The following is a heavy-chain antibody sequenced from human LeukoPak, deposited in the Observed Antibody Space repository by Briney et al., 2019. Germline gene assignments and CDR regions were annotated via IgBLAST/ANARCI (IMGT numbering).Heavy chain of an antibody. D-gene: IGHD5-12*01. CDR3: VRENNIGGALDF. CDR1: GGSISTYY. V-gene: IGHV4-4*07. J-gene: IGHJ4*02. CDR2: IYVSGNT. Sequence: PSETLSLTCNVSGGSISTYYWSWVRQSAGRGLEWIGRIYVSGNTNDNPSLRSRVAMSVDKSKNQFFLNLSSVTAADTAVYYCVRENNIGGALDFWGQGTLVTVSS.